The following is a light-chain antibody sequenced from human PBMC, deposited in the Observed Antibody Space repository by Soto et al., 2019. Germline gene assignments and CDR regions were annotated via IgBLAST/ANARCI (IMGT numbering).Light chain of an antibody. CDR2: EVT. CDR1: PRDGGGYNY. V-gene: IGLV2-8*01. CDR3: SSYAGSNNLKV. J-gene: IGLJ1*01. Sequence: SVLTQPPSASGSPGPSVPISCPRTPRDGGGYNYVSWYQQHPGKAPKLMIYEVTKRPSGVPDRFSGSKSGNTASLTVSGLQAEDEADYYCSSYAGSNNLKVFGTGTKVTVL.